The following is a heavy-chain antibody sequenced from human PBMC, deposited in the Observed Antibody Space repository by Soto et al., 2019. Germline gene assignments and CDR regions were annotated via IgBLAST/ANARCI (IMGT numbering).Heavy chain of an antibody. CDR3: AKDIRYYYGSEVIHYYYDMDV. J-gene: IGHJ6*03. D-gene: IGHD3-10*01. CDR1: GFTFSSYG. V-gene: IGHV3-30*18. Sequence: QVQLVESGGGVVQPGRSLRLSCAASGFTFSSYGMHWVRQAPGKGLEWVAVISYDGSNKYYADSVKGRFTISRDNSKNTLYLQMNSLRAEDTAVYYCAKDIRYYYGSEVIHYYYDMDVWGKGTTVTVSS. CDR2: ISYDGSNK.